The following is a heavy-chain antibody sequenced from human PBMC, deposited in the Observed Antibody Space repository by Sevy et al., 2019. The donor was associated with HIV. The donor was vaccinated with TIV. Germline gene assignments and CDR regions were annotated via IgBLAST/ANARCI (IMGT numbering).Heavy chain of an antibody. CDR2: ISGGGGNT. CDR3: ARKYQDTSGYPRYSMDV. D-gene: IGHD3-22*01. J-gene: IGHJ6*02. CDR1: GFTFSTYA. V-gene: IGHV3-64*01. Sequence: GGSLRLSCAASGFTFSTYAMYWVRQAPGKGLEYVSAISGGGGNTYYGTSVKGRFTVSRDNAKNTLYLQMGSLRAEDMAVYFCARKYQDTSGYPRYSMDVWGQGTTVTVSS.